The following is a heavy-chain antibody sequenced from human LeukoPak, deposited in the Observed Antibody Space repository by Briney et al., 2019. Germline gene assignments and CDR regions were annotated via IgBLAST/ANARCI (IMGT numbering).Heavy chain of an antibody. CDR2: ISGSGGST. D-gene: IGHD6-13*01. CDR1: GFTFSSYA. J-gene: IGHJ4*02. Sequence: GGSLRLSCAASGFTFSSYAMSWVRQAPRKGLEWVSAISGSGGSTYYADSVKGRFTISRDNSKNTLYLQMNSLRAEDTAVYYCARKSYNASWYTDYWGQGTLVSVSS. V-gene: IGHV3-23*01. CDR3: ARKSYNASWYTDY.